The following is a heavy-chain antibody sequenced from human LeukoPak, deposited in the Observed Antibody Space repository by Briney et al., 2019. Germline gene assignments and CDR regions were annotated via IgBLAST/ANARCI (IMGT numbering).Heavy chain of an antibody. Sequence: SETLSLTCSVSGGSISSGRFCSNWIRQPAGTGLEWLGHVYSSGSAKYNPSLKSRVTISLDTSKNQFSLKLNSVTADDTAVYYCSRGPENPLNWYFDLWGRGTLVTVSS. CDR3: SRGPENPLNWYFDL. CDR2: VYSSGSA. V-gene: IGHV4-61*09. D-gene: IGHD1-14*01. CDR1: GGSISSGRFC. J-gene: IGHJ2*01.